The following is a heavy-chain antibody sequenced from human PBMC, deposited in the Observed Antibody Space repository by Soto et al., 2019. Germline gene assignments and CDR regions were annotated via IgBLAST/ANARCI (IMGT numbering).Heavy chain of an antibody. CDR2: ITSSGSTI. V-gene: IGHV3-11*01. CDR1: GFTFSDYY. D-gene: IGHD3-22*01. J-gene: IGHJ4*02. CDR3: ARDLGYYDSSRYFDY. Sequence: PGGSLRLSCAASGFTFSDYYMSWIRQAPGKGLEWVSYITSSGSTIYYADSVKGRFTISRDSAKNSLYLQMNSLRAEDTAVYYCARDLGYYDSSRYFDYWGQGTLVTVSS.